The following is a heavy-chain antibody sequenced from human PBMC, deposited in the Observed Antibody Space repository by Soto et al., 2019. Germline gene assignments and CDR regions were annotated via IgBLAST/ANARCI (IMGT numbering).Heavy chain of an antibody. D-gene: IGHD1-1*01. CDR2: IDGGSGNT. J-gene: IGHJ4*02. CDR1: GYTFTSYG. CDR3: ARDRVLNGLFDY. V-gene: IGHV1-3*01. Sequence: QVQLVQSGAEVKKPGASVKVSCKASGYTFTSYGIHWVRQAPGQGLEWMGGIDGGSGNTKYSPKIQGRVTVTRDTSASTAYMELSSLRSEDTAVYYCARDRVLNGLFDYWGQGTRVTVS.